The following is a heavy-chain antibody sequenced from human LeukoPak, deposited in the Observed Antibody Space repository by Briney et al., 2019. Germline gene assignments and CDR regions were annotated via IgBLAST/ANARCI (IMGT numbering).Heavy chain of an antibody. CDR3: VRGYPFGPYGMDV. D-gene: IGHD5-18*01. CDR1: GFPFSSYA. Sequence: GGSLILSCSASGFPFSSYAMHWVRQAPGRGLEYVSAISDSGGSTYYADSVKGRFTISRDNSKNTLYLQMSSLRAEDTAVYFCVRGYPFGPYGMDVWGQGTTVTVSS. V-gene: IGHV3-64D*09. CDR2: ISDSGGST. J-gene: IGHJ6*02.